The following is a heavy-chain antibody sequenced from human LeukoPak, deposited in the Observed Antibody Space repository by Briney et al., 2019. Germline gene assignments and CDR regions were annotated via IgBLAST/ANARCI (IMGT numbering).Heavy chain of an antibody. CDR1: GYSISSDCY. CDR3: ARSPTKRVTEDY. Sequence: SETLSLACIVSGYSISSDCYWGWIRQPPGKGLEWIGQISPSGSSNYSPSLNSRVTISADKSRTQFYLKVTFVTAADTAVYYCARSPTKRVTEDYWGQGILVTVSS. J-gene: IGHJ4*02. CDR2: ISPSGSS. D-gene: IGHD5-18*01. V-gene: IGHV4-38-2*02.